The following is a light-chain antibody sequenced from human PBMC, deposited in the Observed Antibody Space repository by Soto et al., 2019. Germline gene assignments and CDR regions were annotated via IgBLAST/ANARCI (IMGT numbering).Light chain of an antibody. CDR1: SGHSSYA. J-gene: IGLJ2*01. V-gene: IGLV4-69*01. CDR2: LNSDGSH. Sequence: QLVLTQSPSASASLGASVKLTCTLSSGHSSYAIAWHQQQAEKGPRYLMKLNSDGSHSKGDGIPDRFSGSSSGAERYLTISSLQSEDEADYYCQTWGTALVIFGGGTKLTVL. CDR3: QTWGTALVI.